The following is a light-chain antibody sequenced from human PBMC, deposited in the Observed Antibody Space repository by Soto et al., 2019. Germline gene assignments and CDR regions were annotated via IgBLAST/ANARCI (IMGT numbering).Light chain of an antibody. Sequence: IGLTQSPSIMSLSPGESASLSCRASQSVSDYLAWYQQKPGQAPRLFIYDVSKRATGIPARFSGSGSGTDFTLTISSLEPEDFAVYFWQQRYELPWTFGLGTKVDIK. CDR1: QSVSDY. CDR3: QQRYELPWT. J-gene: IGKJ1*01. CDR2: DVS. V-gene: IGKV3-11*01.